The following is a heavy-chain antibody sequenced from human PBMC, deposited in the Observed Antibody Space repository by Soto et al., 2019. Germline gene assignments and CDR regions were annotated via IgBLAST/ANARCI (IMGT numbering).Heavy chain of an antibody. J-gene: IGHJ5*02. CDR3: ARVWGNPPTSTTVVIRWFDP. CDR1: GGTFSSYT. Sequence: SVKLSCKASGGTFSSYTISWVRQAPTQGLEWMGRIIPILGIANYAQKFQGRVTITADKSTSTAYMELSSLRSEDTAVYYCARVWGNPPTSTTVVIRWFDPWGHGTLITVSS. CDR2: IIPILGIA. D-gene: IGHD3-16*01. V-gene: IGHV1-69*02.